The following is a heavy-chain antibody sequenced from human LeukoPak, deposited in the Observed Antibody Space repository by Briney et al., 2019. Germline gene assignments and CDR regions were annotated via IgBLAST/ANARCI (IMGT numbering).Heavy chain of an antibody. CDR2: IYYTWNT. J-gene: IGHJ5*02. Sequence: SETLSLTCTVSGGSISGYFWTWIRQPPGKGLEWIGYIYYTWNTNYNPSLKSRVTISIDTSKNHFSLNVNSVTAADAAVYYCVRSKSGAYGWFDPWGPGTLVTVSS. CDR3: VRSKSGAYGWFDP. V-gene: IGHV4-59*01. D-gene: IGHD2-15*01. CDR1: GGSISGYF.